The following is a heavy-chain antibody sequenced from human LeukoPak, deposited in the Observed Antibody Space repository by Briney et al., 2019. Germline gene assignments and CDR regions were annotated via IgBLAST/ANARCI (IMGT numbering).Heavy chain of an antibody. Sequence: GGSLRLSCAASGFTFSSYAMSWVRQAPGKGLEWVSAISGSGGSTYYADSVEGRFTISRDNSKNTLYLQMNSLRTEDTAVYYCARSGWYFPVDYWGQGTLVTVSS. V-gene: IGHV3-23*01. CDR1: GFTFSSYA. CDR3: ARSGWYFPVDY. CDR2: ISGSGGST. J-gene: IGHJ4*02. D-gene: IGHD6-19*01.